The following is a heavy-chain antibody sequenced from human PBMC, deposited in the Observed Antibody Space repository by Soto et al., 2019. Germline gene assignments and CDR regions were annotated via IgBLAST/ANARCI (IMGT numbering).Heavy chain of an antibody. Sequence: GASVKVSCKASGYTFTSYYMHWVRQAPGQGLEWMGIINPNSGGTNYAQKFQGWVTMTRDTSISTAYMELSRLRSDDTAVYYCARGRLYCGGDCYFSPFDYWGQGTLVTVSS. CDR2: INPNSGGT. J-gene: IGHJ4*02. CDR1: GYTFTSYY. V-gene: IGHV1-2*04. D-gene: IGHD2-21*02. CDR3: ARGRLYCGGDCYFSPFDY.